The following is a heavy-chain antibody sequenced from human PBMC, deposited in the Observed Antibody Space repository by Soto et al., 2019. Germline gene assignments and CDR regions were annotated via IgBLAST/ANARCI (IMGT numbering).Heavy chain of an antibody. CDR3: ARGLAGGEAAGTDIGFDP. J-gene: IGHJ5*02. CDR2: IYYSGST. Sequence: PSETLSLTCTVSGGSISSYYWSWIRQPPGKGLEWIGYIYYSGSTNYNPSLKSRVTISVDTSKNQFSLKLSSVTAADTAVYYCARGLAGGEAAGTDIGFDPWGQGTLVTVSS. D-gene: IGHD3-16*01. V-gene: IGHV4-59*01. CDR1: GGSISSYY.